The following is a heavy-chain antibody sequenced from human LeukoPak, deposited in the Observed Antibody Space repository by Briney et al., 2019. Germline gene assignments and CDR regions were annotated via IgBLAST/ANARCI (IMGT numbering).Heavy chain of an antibody. CDR3: VRVFCDSGNYSFDY. J-gene: IGHJ4*01. CDR1: GFSFSGYA. CDR2: IASYGSEK. D-gene: IGHD3-10*01. Sequence: GGSLRLSCATSGFSFSGYAMHWVRQAPGKGLEWVAVIASYGSEKYYADSVRGRFTISRDNSASTPYLQLNSLRVDDTAVYYCVRVFCDSGNYSFDYWGQGTLVTVSS. V-gene: IGHV3-30*04.